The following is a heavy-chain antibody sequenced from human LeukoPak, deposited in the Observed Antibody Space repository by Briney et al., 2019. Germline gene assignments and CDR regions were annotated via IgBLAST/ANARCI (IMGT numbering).Heavy chain of an antibody. D-gene: IGHD5-12*01. CDR1: GFTFSSYT. V-gene: IGHV3-21*06. J-gene: IGHJ4*02. CDR2: ISPSGQST. CDR3: ARDFTGESGYSGY. Sequence: PGGSLRLSCVASGFTFSSYTMNWVRQTPGKGLEWVSSISPSGQSTYHAESVKGRFTISRDNGKNSVHLQVNRLIPEDSAMYFCARDFTGESGYSGYWGQGTLVTVSS.